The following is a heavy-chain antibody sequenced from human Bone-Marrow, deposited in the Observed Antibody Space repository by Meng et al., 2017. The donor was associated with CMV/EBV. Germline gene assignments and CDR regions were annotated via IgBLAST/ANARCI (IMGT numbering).Heavy chain of an antibody. CDR2: IYYSGST. Sequence: SETLSLTCTVSGGSISSYYWSWIRQPPGKGLEWIGYIYYSGSTNYNPSLKSRVTISVDTSKNQFSLKLSSVTAADKAVYYCARGHGGARSYYDFWSGYNRGLDYWGQGTRVTVSS. D-gene: IGHD3-3*01. V-gene: IGHV4-59*12. CDR1: GGSISSYY. CDR3: ARGHGGARSYYDFWSGYNRGLDY. J-gene: IGHJ4*02.